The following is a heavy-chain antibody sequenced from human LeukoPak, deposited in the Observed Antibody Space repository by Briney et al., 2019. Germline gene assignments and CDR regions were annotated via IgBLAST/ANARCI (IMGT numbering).Heavy chain of an antibody. CDR2: IRYDGSNK. Sequence: GGSLRLSCAASGFTFSSYGMHWVRQAPGKGLEWVAFIRYDGSNKYYADSVKGRFTISRDNSKNTLYLHVNSLRAEDTAVYYCARANPALFDYWGQGTLVTVSS. CDR3: ARANPALFDY. J-gene: IGHJ4*02. CDR1: GFTFSSYG. D-gene: IGHD2-2*01. V-gene: IGHV3-30*02.